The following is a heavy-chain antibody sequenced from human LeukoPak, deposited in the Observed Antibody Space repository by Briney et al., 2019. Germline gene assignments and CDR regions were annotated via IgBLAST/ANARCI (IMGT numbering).Heavy chain of an antibody. J-gene: IGHJ4*02. D-gene: IGHD1-26*01. CDR2: IKSKTYDETA. CDR1: GFTFRYAW. CDR3: VGMAHY. Sequence: GGSLRLSCAASGFTFRYAWMSWGRQAPGKGLEWVGRIKSKTYDETADYAAAVKGRFTMSRDDSKNTLFLQMSSLKIEDTAVYYCVGMAHYWGQGTLVTVSS. V-gene: IGHV3-15*01.